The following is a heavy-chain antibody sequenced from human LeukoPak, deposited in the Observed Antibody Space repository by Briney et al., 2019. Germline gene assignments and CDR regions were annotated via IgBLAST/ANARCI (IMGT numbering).Heavy chain of an antibody. D-gene: IGHD3-9*01. V-gene: IGHV4-39*01. CDR1: SGSIKNRYDS. CDR3: SRHGLKTILRYFDGAVGAFDI. J-gene: IGHJ3*02. Sequence: SETLSLACTVSSGSIKNRYDSSGWLRQPRGKGLEWIGSIYYNGSTDYHPSVQSRFTKTVDTSKYQFSLKVSSVTAPDMPGEYCSRHGLKTILRYFDGAVGAFDIWGQGTMVTVSS. CDR2: IYYNGST.